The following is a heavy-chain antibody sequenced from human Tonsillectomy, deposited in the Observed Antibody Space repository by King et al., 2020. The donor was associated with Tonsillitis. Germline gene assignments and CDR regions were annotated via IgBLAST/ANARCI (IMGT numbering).Heavy chain of an antibody. D-gene: IGHD1-26*01. Sequence: VQLVESGGGLVQPGGSLRLSCEASGFTFSTYAMSWVRQAPGKGPEWGSAISGRDTRTFYADFVKGRFTISRDDSKNTVSLQMSSLRAEDTAVYYCAKESPYSGNYRFYYFDYWGQGTLVTVSS. V-gene: IGHV3-23*04. CDR3: AKESPYSGNYRFYYFDY. J-gene: IGHJ4*02. CDR1: GFTFSTYA. CDR2: ISGRDTRT.